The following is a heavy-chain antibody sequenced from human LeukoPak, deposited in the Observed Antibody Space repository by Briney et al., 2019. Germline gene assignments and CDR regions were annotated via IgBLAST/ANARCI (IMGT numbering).Heavy chain of an antibody. D-gene: IGHD3-3*01. Sequence: PGRSLRLSCAASGFTFDDYAMHWVRQAPGKGLEWVSSISSSSSYIYYADSVKGRFTISRDNAKNSLYLQMNSLRAEDTAVYYCARWGIFGLYYYYGMDVWGQGTTVTVSS. J-gene: IGHJ6*02. CDR3: ARWGIFGLYYYYGMDV. CDR2: ISSSSSYI. CDR1: GFTFDDYA. V-gene: IGHV3-21*01.